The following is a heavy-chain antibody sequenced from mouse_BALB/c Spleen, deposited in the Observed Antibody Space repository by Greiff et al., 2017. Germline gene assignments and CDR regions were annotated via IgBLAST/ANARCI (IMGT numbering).Heavy chain of an antibody. V-gene: IGHV5-6*01. CDR1: GFTFSSYG. CDR2: ISSGGSYT. J-gene: IGHJ2*01. CDR3: ARQGLGSPFDY. Sequence: EVQVVESGGDLVKPGGSLKLSCAASGFTFSSYGMSWVRQTPDKRLEWVATISSGGSYTYYPDSVKGRFTISRDNAKNTLYLQMSSLKSEDTAMYYCARQGLGSPFDYWGQGTTLTVSS.